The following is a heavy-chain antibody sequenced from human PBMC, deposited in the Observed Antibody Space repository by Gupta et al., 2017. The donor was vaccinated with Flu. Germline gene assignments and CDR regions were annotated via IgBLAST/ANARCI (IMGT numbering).Heavy chain of an antibody. Sequence: EVQLVESGGGLVQPGRSLRLSCAASGFTFDDYAMHWVRQAPGKGLEWVSGISWNSGSIGYADSVKGRFTISRDNAKNSLYLQMNSLRAEDTALYYCAKSAGATHNYFDYWGQGTLVTGSS. V-gene: IGHV3-9*01. CDR1: GFTFDDYA. CDR2: ISWNSGSI. CDR3: AKSAGATHNYFDY. D-gene: IGHD5-24*01. J-gene: IGHJ4*02.